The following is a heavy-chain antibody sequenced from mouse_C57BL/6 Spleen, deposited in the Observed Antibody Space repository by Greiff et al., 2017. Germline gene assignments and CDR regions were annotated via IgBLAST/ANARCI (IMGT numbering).Heavy chain of an antibody. V-gene: IGHV14-2*01. CDR1: GFNIKDYY. CDR3: ARGSSYRYFDV. J-gene: IGHJ1*03. CDR2: LDPEDGEP. D-gene: IGHD1-1*01. Sequence: EVKLVESGAELVKPGASVKLSCTASGFNIKDYYMHWVKQRTEQGLEWIGRLDPEDGEPKYAPKFQGKATITADTSSNTAYLQLSSLTSEDTAVYYCARGSSYRYFDVWGTGTTVTVSS.